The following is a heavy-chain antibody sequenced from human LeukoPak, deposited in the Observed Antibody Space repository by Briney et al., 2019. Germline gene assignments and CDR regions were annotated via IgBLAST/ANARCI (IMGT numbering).Heavy chain of an antibody. CDR3: ARGPLGYCSSTSCYALSY. V-gene: IGHV4-34*01. J-gene: IGHJ4*02. CDR1: GGSFSGYY. CDR2: INHSGST. D-gene: IGHD2-2*01. Sequence: PSETLSLTCAVYGGSFSGYYWSWIRQPPGKELEWIGEINHSGSTNYNPSLKSRVTISVDTSKNQFSLKLSSVTAADTAVYYCARGPLGYCSSTSCYALSYWGQGTLVTVSS.